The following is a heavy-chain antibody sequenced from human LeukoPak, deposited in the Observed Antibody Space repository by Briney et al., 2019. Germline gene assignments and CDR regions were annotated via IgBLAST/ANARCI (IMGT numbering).Heavy chain of an antibody. CDR2: ISGSGGST. D-gene: IGHD1-14*01. Sequence: GGSLRLSCAASGFTFSSYAMSWVRQAPGKGLEWVSAISGSGGSTYYADSVKGRFTISRDNPQKTVYLEMNSLRDADTAVYYCAREGTWGNWYFDVWGRGTLVTVSS. CDR3: AREGTWGNWYFDV. V-gene: IGHV3-23*01. J-gene: IGHJ2*01. CDR1: GFTFSSYA.